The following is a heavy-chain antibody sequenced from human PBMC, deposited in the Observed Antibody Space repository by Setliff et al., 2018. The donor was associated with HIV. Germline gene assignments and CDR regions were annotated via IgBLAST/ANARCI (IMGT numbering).Heavy chain of an antibody. Sequence: PSETLSLTCTVSGGSISSHYWSWIRQPPGKGLEWIGSIYYSGSTNYNPSLKSRVTISVDTSKNQFSLTLTSVTAADTAVYYCASRVYYYDSNNFLREEGFDPWGQGTLVTVSS. CDR1: GGSISSHY. CDR2: IYYSGST. J-gene: IGHJ5*02. CDR3: ASRVYYYDSNNFLREEGFDP. V-gene: IGHV4-59*08. D-gene: IGHD3-22*01.